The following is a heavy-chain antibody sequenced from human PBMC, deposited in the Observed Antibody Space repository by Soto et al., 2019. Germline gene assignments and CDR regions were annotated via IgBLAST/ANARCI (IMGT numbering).Heavy chain of an antibody. CDR3: ARVVPGAEAWFGP. Sequence: SVKVSCKASGGTFSSYAISWVRQAPGQGLEWMGGIIPIFGTANYAQKFQGRVTITADKSTSTAYMELRSLRSDDTAVYYCARVVPGAEAWFGPWGQGTLVTVSS. D-gene: IGHD2-2*01. V-gene: IGHV1-69*06. J-gene: IGHJ5*02. CDR2: IIPIFGTA. CDR1: GGTFSSYA.